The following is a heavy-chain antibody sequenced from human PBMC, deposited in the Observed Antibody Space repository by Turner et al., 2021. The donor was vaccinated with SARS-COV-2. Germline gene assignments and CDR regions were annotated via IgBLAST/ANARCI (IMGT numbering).Heavy chain of an antibody. Sequence: EVQLVESGGGLVQSGRSLRLSCAASGFTFDDYAMHWVPEAPGKGLEWVSGISWNSGTIGYADSVKGRFTISRDNAKNSLYLQMNSLRAEDTALYYCAKDKSAEDYYDSSGYYGGGAFDIWGQGTMVTVSS. V-gene: IGHV3-9*01. J-gene: IGHJ3*02. CDR3: AKDKSAEDYYDSSGYYGGGAFDI. CDR2: ISWNSGTI. CDR1: GFTFDDYA. D-gene: IGHD3-22*01.